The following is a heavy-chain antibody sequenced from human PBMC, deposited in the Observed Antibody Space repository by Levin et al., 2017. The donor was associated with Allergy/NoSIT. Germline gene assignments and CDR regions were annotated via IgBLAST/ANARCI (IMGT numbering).Heavy chain of an antibody. D-gene: IGHD4-17*01. Sequence: GGSLRLSCAASGFTFSTYGLHWVRQAPGKGLEWVSVISYDGSNKYYADSVKGRFTISRDNSKNTLYLQMNSLRAEDTAVYYCAKVDYGDHGAFDIWGQGTRVTVSS. CDR2: ISYDGSNK. V-gene: IGHV3-30*18. J-gene: IGHJ3*02. CDR3: AKVDYGDHGAFDI. CDR1: GFTFSTYG.